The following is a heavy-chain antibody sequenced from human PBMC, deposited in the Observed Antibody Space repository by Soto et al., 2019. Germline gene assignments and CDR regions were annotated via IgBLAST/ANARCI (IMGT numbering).Heavy chain of an antibody. CDR1: GGTFSSYA. CDR2: IIPIFGTA. J-gene: IGHJ5*02. CDR3: ARDSGSGVVAARWFDP. Sequence: ASVKVSCKASGGTFSSYAISWVRQAPGQGLEWMGGIIPIFGTANYAQKFQGRVTITADESTSTAYMELSSLRSEDTAVYYCARDSGSGVVAARWFDPWGQGTLVTVSS. D-gene: IGHD2-15*01. V-gene: IGHV1-69*13.